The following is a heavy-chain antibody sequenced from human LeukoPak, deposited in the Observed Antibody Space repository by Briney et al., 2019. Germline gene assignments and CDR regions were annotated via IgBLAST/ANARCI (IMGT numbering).Heavy chain of an antibody. Sequence: KSGGSLRLSCAASGFTFTDFYMSWIRQAPGKGLEWVSYISASSSYTDCADSVKGRFTISRDNAKKSLYLQMNSLRAEDTAVYYCARGHYGMDVWGQGTTVTVSS. V-gene: IGHV3-11*05. J-gene: IGHJ6*02. CDR3: ARGHYGMDV. CDR2: ISASSSYT. CDR1: GFTFTDFY.